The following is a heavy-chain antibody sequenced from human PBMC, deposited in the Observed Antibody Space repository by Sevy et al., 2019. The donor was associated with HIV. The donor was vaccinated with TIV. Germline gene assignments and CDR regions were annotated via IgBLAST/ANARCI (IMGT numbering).Heavy chain of an antibody. Sequence: GGSLRLSCAASGFTFSSYSMNWVRQAPGKGLEWVSYISSSSSTIYYADSVKRRFTISRDNAKNSLYLQMNSLRDEDTAVYYCARVSPYYYDSSGYYHEAFDIWGQGTMVTVSS. J-gene: IGHJ3*02. CDR3: ARVSPYYYDSSGYYHEAFDI. D-gene: IGHD3-22*01. V-gene: IGHV3-48*02. CDR1: GFTFSSYS. CDR2: ISSSSSTI.